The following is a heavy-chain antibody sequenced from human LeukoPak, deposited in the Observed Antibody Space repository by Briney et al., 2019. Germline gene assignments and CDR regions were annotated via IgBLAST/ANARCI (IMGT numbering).Heavy chain of an antibody. CDR2: IDHTGST. J-gene: IGHJ4*02. Sequence: SETLSLTCTVSDDSITIYYWTWIRQPPGKGLEWIGYIDHTGSTNYNPSLNSRVTISRDTSKNQFSLKLSSVTAADTAVYYCVGVVVEEGQIDYWGQGTLVTVSS. CDR1: DDSITIYY. D-gene: IGHD2-15*01. V-gene: IGHV4-59*12. CDR3: VGVVVEEGQIDY.